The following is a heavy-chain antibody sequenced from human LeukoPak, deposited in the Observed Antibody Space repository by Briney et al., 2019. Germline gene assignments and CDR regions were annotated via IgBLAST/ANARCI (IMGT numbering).Heavy chain of an antibody. CDR3: ARDRMEWLPTHYYGMDV. CDR2: IYCSGST. J-gene: IGHJ6*02. D-gene: IGHD5-12*01. CDR1: GGSISSYY. Sequence: SETLSLTCTVSGGSISSYYWSWIRQPPGKGLEWIGYIYCSGSTNYNPSLKSRVTISVDTSKNQFSLKLSSVTAADTAVYYCARDRMEWLPTHYYGMDVWGHGTTVTVSS. V-gene: IGHV4-59*01.